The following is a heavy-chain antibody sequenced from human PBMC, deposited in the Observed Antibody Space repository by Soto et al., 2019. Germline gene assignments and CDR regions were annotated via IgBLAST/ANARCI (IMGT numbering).Heavy chain of an antibody. CDR3: ARRPRGYFDWLHYYYGMDV. CDR1: GYTFTSYA. V-gene: IGHV1-18*01. CDR2: IRPYNGNT. D-gene: IGHD3-9*01. Sequence: ASVKVSCKASGYTFTSYAMQWVRQATGQRLEWMGWIRPYNGNTNYAQKLQGRVTMTTDTSTSTAYMELRSLRSDDTAVYYCARRPRGYFDWLHYYYGMDVWGQGTTVTVSS. J-gene: IGHJ6*02.